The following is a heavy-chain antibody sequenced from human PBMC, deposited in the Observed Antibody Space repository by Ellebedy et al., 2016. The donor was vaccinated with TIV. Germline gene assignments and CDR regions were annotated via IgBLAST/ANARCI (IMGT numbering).Heavy chain of an antibody. Sequence: ETLSLTXTVSGGSISSGDYYWSWIRQPPGKGLEWLAHIFSNDEKSYSTSLKSRLTISKDTSKSQVVLTMTNMDPVDTATYYCARMIITDAFDIWGQGTMVTVSS. D-gene: IGHD1-14*01. J-gene: IGHJ3*02. CDR2: IFSNDEK. CDR1: GGSISSGDYY. CDR3: ARMIITDAFDI. V-gene: IGHV2-26*01.